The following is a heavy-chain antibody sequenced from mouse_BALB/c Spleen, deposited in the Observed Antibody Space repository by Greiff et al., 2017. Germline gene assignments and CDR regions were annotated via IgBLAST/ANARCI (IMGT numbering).Heavy chain of an antibody. V-gene: IGHV5-9-3*01. Sequence: EVHLVESGGGLVKPGGSLKLSCAASGFTFSSYAMSWVRQTPEKRLEWVATISSGGSYTYYPDSVKGRFTISRDNAKNTLYLQMSSLRSEDTAMYYCARYYGSSSYYFDYWGQGTTLTVSS. D-gene: IGHD1-1*01. CDR1: GFTFSSYA. J-gene: IGHJ2*01. CDR3: ARYYGSSSYYFDY. CDR2: ISSGGSYT.